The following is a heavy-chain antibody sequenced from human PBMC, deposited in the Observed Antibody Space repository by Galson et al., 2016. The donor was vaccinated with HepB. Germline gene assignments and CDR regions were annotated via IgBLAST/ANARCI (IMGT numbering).Heavy chain of an antibody. V-gene: IGHV3-30*04. D-gene: IGHD6-13*01. Sequence: SLRLSCAASGFTFTTYAMHWVRQAPGKGLEWVAVISSDEINTYYADSVKGRFTISRDNSNSTLFLQMNSLRPEDTAVYYCARERSNNWYGDALDVWGQGTMVTVSS. J-gene: IGHJ3*01. CDR3: ARERSNNWYGDALDV. CDR2: ISSDEINT. CDR1: GFTFTTYA.